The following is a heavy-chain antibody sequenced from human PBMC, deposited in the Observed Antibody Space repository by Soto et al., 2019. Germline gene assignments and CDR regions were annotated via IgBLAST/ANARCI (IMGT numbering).Heavy chain of an antibody. CDR2: IYRDGTT. CDR3: MRGNTGYGNFDY. V-gene: IGHV3-74*01. D-gene: IGHD5-12*01. J-gene: IGHJ4*02. CDR1: GFSLNNYW. Sequence: EVQLEESGGGLFQPGGSLRLTCAVSGFSLNNYWMHWVRQRPGKGLVWVARIYRDGTTSYADSVKGRFTISRDNAKNTVSLQMTSMKDEDTAVYYCMRGNTGYGNFDYWGQGTLVNVSS.